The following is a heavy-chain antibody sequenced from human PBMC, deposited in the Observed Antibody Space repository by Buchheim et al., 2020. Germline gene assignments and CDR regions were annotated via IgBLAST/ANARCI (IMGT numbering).Heavy chain of an antibody. D-gene: IGHD5-18*01. CDR3: ARRRTAMVDF. CDR2: INYSGTT. J-gene: IGHJ4*02. Sequence: QLQLQESGPGLVKPSETLSLTCTVSGGSITSSSYYWGWIRQPPGKGLEWIGSINYSGTTYYNPSLKSRVTISVDTSKNQFSLKLSSVTTADTAVYYCARRRTAMVDFWGQGTLGTVSS. V-gene: IGHV4-39*01. CDR1: GGSITSSSYY.